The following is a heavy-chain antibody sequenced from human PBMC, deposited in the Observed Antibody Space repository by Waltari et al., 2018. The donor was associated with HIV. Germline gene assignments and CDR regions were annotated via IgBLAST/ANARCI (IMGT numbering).Heavy chain of an antibody. CDR2: IYYSGST. J-gene: IGHJ6*02. CDR1: GGSISSSSYY. D-gene: IGHD2-8*01. V-gene: IGHV4-39*01. CDR3: ARHFCTNGVCYTGYYYYGMDV. Sequence: QLQLQESGPGLVKPLETLSLTCTVSGGSISSSSYYWGWIRQPPGKGLEWIGSIYYSGSTYYNPSLKSRVTISVDTSKNQFSLKLSSVTAADTAVYYCARHFCTNGVCYTGYYYYGMDVWGQGTTVTVSS.